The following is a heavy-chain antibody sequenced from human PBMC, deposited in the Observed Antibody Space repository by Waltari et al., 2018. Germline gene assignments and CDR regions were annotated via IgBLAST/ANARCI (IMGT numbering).Heavy chain of an antibody. V-gene: IGHV3-53*01. CDR2: IYSGGTT. CDR1: GFSVSSHY. D-gene: IGHD1-7*01. Sequence: DVQLVESGGGLIQPGGSLRLSCAASGFSVSSHYRGWVRQAPGKGLEWVSFIYSGGTTYYGDSLRGRFTISRDKSKNTLYLYMSSLRVEDTAVYYCAREAGTTGSEFFDSWGQGTLVTVSS. CDR3: AREAGTTGSEFFDS. J-gene: IGHJ4*02.